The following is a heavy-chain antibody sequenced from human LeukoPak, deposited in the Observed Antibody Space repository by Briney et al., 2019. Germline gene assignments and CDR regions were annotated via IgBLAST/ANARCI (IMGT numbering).Heavy chain of an antibody. CDR3: ARDSTRDSSWFFDY. D-gene: IGHD6-13*01. J-gene: IGHJ4*02. Sequence: PSETLSLTCTVSGGSFSSGGYYWSWIRQHPGKGLEWIGYIYYSGSTYYNPSLKSRVTMSVDTSKNQFSLKVSSVTAADTAVYYCARDSTRDSSWFFDYWGQGILVTVSS. CDR1: GGSFSSGGYY. CDR2: IYYSGST. V-gene: IGHV4-31*03.